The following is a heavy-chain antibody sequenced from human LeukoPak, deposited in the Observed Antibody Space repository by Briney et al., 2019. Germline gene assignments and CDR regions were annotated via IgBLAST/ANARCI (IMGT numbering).Heavy chain of an antibody. D-gene: IGHD4-17*01. CDR3: AGRPQRYGDYVGRFTDY. V-gene: IGHV4-34*01. CDR1: GGSFSGYY. CDR2: INHSGST. Sequence: SETLSLTCAVYGGSFSGYYWSWIRQPPGKGLEWIGEINHSGSTNYNPSLKSRVTISVDTSKIQFSLKLSSVTAADTAVYYCAGRPQRYGDYVGRFTDYWGQGTLVSVSS. J-gene: IGHJ4*02.